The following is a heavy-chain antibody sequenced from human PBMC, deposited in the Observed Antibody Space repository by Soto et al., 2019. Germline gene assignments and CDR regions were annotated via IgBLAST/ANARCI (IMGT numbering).Heavy chain of an antibody. CDR1: GYTFTSYD. CDR2: MNPNSGNT. D-gene: IGHD3-3*01. Sequence: ASVKVSCKASGYTFTSYDINCVQQATGQGLEWMGWMNPNSGNTGYAQKFQGRVTMTRNTSISTAYMELSSLRSEDTAVYYCARAGTIFGVAPGYWGQGTLVTVSS. CDR3: ARAGTIFGVAPGY. J-gene: IGHJ4*02. V-gene: IGHV1-8*01.